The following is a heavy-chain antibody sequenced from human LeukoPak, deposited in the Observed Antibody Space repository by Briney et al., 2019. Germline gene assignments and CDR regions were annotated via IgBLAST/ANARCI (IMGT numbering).Heavy chain of an antibody. CDR2: IYYSGST. D-gene: IGHD5-24*01. V-gene: IGHV4-59*08. J-gene: IGHJ2*01. CDR1: GGSISSYY. Sequence: SETLSLTCTVSGGSISSYYWSWIRQPPGKGLEWIGYIYYSGSTNYNPSLKSRVTISVDTSKNQFSLKLSSVTAADTAVYYCARYRGEGSRMATSNWYFDLWGRGTLVTVSS. CDR3: ARYRGEGSRMATSNWYFDL.